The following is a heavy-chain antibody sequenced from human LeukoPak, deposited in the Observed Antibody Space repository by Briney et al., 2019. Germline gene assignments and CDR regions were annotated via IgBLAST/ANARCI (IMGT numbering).Heavy chain of an antibody. Sequence: EALESSFNGPGFGFTSYWIGWVRQMPGKGREWIGISYPGASDTRYSPSFQGQVTISADKSIRTAYLQWRSLKASGTGMYYCAIKRWYSGYEFDYWGQGTLVTVSS. CDR1: GFGFTSYW. CDR2: SYPGASDT. V-gene: IGHV5-51*01. CDR3: AIKRWYSGYEFDY. J-gene: IGHJ4*02. D-gene: IGHD5-12*01.